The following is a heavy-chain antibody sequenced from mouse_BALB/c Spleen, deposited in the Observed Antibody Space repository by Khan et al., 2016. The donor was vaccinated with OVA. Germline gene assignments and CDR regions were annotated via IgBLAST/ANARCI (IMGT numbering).Heavy chain of an antibody. CDR2: VNPNTGGS. CDR1: GYSFTLYY. CDR3: ARGYDFFAY. J-gene: IGHJ3*01. V-gene: IGHV1-26*01. Sequence: VQLQQPGPDLVKPGASVKISCKASGYSFTLYYMTWVKQSHGKSLEWIGRVNPNTGGSDYNQEFKGKAILPVDKSSNTAYMELHSLTSEDSAVYYCARGYDFFAYWGQGTLVTVSA. D-gene: IGHD2-14*01.